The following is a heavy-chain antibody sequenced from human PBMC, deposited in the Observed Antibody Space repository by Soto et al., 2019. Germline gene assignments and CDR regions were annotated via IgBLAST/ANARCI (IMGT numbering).Heavy chain of an antibody. J-gene: IGHJ4*02. D-gene: IGHD2-21*02. CDR3: ARERVSYCGSDCPTDY. Sequence: QVQLVESGGGVVQPGRSLRLSCAASGFTFYSYGMHWVRQAPGKGLEWVAVIWYDGSNKNYADSVKGRFTISRDNSKNTLYLQMNSLRVEDTAVYYCARERVSYCGSDCPTDYWGQGTLVTVS. V-gene: IGHV3-33*01. CDR2: IWYDGSNK. CDR1: GFTFYSYG.